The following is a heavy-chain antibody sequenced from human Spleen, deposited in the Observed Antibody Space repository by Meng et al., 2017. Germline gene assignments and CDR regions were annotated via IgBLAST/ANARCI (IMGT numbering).Heavy chain of an antibody. CDR2: IGHSGFT. D-gene: IGHD6-19*01. CDR1: GGSISTSGYY. J-gene: IGHJ5*02. CDR3: VRSSGWVKTGFDP. V-gene: IGHV4-39*01. Sequence: QLHDSGPRLLNPSAALSRTRSVSGGSISTSGYYWGWIRQPPGKGLEWIGSIGHSGFTYYTPSLKSRITVSIDTSKNQFSLRLASVTAADTAVYYCVRSSGWVKTGFDPWGQGTLVTVSS.